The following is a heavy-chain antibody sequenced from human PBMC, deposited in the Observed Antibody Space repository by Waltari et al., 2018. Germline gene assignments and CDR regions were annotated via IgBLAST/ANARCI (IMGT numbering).Heavy chain of an antibody. CDR3: AREGYTSGRAGNFDY. D-gene: IGHD2-15*01. CDR2: MSYDGYSR. J-gene: IGHJ4*02. V-gene: IGHV3-30-3*01. Sequence: LVESGGDVVQSWRSLRLPWSSSSFAFINEIMLWVRQAPVKGLEWVSAMSYDGYSRYYADSVKGRFTISRDDSLKTVYLQLDSLRVEDTAVYYCAREGYTSGRAGNFDYWGQGTLVTVSS. CDR1: SFAFINEI.